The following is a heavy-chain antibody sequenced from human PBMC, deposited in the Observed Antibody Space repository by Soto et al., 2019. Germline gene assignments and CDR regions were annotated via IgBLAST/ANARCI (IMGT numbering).Heavy chain of an antibody. CDR3: ARDYDSSGSYPTNSNWFDP. CDR2: INPNSGGT. D-gene: IGHD3-22*01. CDR1: GYTFTGYY. V-gene: IGHV1-2*02. J-gene: IGHJ5*02. Sequence: SVKVSCKASGYTFTGYYMHWVRQAPGQGLEWMGWINPNSGGTNYAQKFQGRVTMTRDTSISTAYMELSRLRSDDTAVYYCARDYDSSGSYPTNSNWFDPWGQGTLVTVSS.